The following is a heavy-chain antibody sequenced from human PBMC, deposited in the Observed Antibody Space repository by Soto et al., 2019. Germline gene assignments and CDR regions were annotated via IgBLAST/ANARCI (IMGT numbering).Heavy chain of an antibody. D-gene: IGHD3-3*01. J-gene: IGHJ4*02. CDR3: AKDRVIFGEVIEPHY. V-gene: IGHV3-23*01. CDR1: GFGFNSYG. Sequence: GGSLRLSCSASGFGFNSYGMSWVRQAPGKGLEWVSAIDSSGGSTYYAESVKGRFTISRDKSKSTLFLQMNSLGAGDTAVYYCAKDRVIFGEVIEPHYWGQGTLVTVSS. CDR2: IDSSGGST.